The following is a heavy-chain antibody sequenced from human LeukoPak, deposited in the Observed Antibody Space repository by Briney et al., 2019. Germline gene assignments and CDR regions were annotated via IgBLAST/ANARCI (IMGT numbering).Heavy chain of an antibody. J-gene: IGHJ3*02. CDR1: GYTFTSYA. CDR2: INAGNGNT. Sequence: GASVKVSCKASGYTFTSYAMHWVRQAPGQRLEWMGWINAGNGNTKYSQEFQGRVTITRDTSASTAYMELSSLRSEDLAVYYCARTSAAGRSHSAFDIWGQGTMVTVSS. CDR3: ARTSAAGRSHSAFDI. V-gene: IGHV1-3*03. D-gene: IGHD1-14*01.